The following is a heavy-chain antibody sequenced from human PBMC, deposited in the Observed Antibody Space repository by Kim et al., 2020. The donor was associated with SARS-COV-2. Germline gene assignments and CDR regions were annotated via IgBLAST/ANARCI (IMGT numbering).Heavy chain of an antibody. D-gene: IGHD4-4*01. CDR1: GYTFTSYG. V-gene: IGHV1-18*01. J-gene: IGHJ6*02. CDR2: ISAYNGNT. CDR3: ARDDPPSPTVTTLYYYYGMDV. Sequence: ASVKVSCKASGYTFTSYGISWVRQAPGQGLEWMGWISAYNGNTNYAQKLQGRVTMTTDTSTSTSYMELRSLRSDDTAVYYCARDDPPSPTVTTLYYYYGMDVWGQGTTVTVSS.